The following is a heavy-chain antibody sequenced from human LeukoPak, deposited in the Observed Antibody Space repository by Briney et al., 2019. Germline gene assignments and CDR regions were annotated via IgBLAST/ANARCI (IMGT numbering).Heavy chain of an antibody. CDR3: ARAKVGPSLYYFDY. J-gene: IGHJ4*02. V-gene: IGHV4-4*07. CDR1: GASISGYY. Sequence: PSETLSLTCTVSGASISGYYWSWIRQPAGKGLEWIGRIYTSGSTNYNPSLKSRVTMSVDTSKNQFSLKLSSVAAADTAVYYCARAKVGPSLYYFDYWGQGTLVTVSS. D-gene: IGHD3-16*01. CDR2: IYTSGST.